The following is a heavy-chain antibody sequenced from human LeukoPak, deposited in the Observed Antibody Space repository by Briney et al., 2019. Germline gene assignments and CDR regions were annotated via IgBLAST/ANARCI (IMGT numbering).Heavy chain of an antibody. CDR1: GGSISSSSYY. J-gene: IGHJ4*02. CDR2: IYYSGST. D-gene: IGHD4-23*01. Sequence: SETLSLTCTVSGGSISSSSYYWGWIRQPPGKGLEWIGSIYYSGSTYYNPSLKSRATISVDTSKNQFSLKLSSVTAADTAVYYCARPYGGKSETYFDYWGQGTLVTVSS. V-gene: IGHV4-39*01. CDR3: ARPYGGKSETYFDY.